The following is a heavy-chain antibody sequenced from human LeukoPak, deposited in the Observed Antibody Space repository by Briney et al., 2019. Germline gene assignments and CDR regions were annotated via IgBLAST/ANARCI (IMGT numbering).Heavy chain of an antibody. J-gene: IGHJ5*02. Sequence: PSETLSLTCTVSGGSISSSSYYWGSIRQPPGKGLEWIGSIYYSGSTYYNPSLKSRVTISVDTSKNQFSLKLSSVTAADTAVYYCARGYCTNGVCYLNWFDPWGQGTLVTVSS. CDR3: ARGYCTNGVCYLNWFDP. D-gene: IGHD2-8*01. CDR1: GGSISSSSYY. CDR2: IYYSGST. V-gene: IGHV4-39*01.